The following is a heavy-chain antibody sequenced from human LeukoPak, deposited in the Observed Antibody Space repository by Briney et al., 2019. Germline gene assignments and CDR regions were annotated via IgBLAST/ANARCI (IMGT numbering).Heavy chain of an antibody. J-gene: IGHJ3*02. V-gene: IGHV3-30*04. Sequence: QPGGSLRLSCAASGFIFSSYAMHWVRQAPGKGLEWVAVISYDGSNKYYADSVKGRFTISRDNSKNTLYLQMNSLRAEDTAVYYCARGGSSWDSAFDIWGQGTMVTVSS. CDR3: ARGGSSWDSAFDI. D-gene: IGHD6-13*01. CDR2: ISYDGSNK. CDR1: GFIFSSYA.